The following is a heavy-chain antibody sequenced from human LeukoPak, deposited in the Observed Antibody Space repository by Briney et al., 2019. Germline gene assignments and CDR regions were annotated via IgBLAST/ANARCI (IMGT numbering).Heavy chain of an antibody. Sequence: GASVKVPCKASGYAFSAYYMHWVRQAPGQGLEWMGWLNPQTGDTHFAQKFQGRVTFTRDTSISTAYLQWSSLKASDTAIYYCARPNYGGTYDYWYFDLWGRGTLVTVSS. CDR3: ARPNYGGTYDYWYFDL. V-gene: IGHV1-2*02. D-gene: IGHD1-26*01. CDR1: GYAFSAYY. CDR2: LNPQTGDT. J-gene: IGHJ2*01.